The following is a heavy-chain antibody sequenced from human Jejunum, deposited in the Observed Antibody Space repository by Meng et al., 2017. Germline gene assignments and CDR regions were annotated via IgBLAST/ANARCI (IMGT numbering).Heavy chain of an antibody. CDR1: GFPFSSHT. V-gene: IGHV3-21*01. J-gene: IGHJ4*02. CDR2: ISSPSSDI. CDR3: ARTPGYCNGDNCYQWNYFDY. D-gene: IGHD2-15*01. Sequence: GESLKISCAGSGFPFSSHTMNWVRQAPGKGLEWVSSISSPSSDIYYADSVKGRFTISRDNAKNSLYLQMNTLRAEDTAVYYCARTPGYCNGDNCYQWNYFDYWGPGTLVTVSS.